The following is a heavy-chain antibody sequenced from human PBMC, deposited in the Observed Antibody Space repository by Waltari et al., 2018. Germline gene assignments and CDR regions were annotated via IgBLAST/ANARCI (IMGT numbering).Heavy chain of an antibody. J-gene: IGHJ3*01. D-gene: IGHD5-12*01. CDR1: GGSITSTRHY. V-gene: IGHV4-39*01. Sequence: QLQLQESGPGLVKPSETLSLSCSVSGGSITSTRHYWGWIRQPPGQGLEWIGTISNNGATYSGPSIRGRVTVSSDTSMNQLSLKLGSVPAADTAVYYCATYIGASIGTAAFDVWGQGTMVTVSS. CDR3: ATYIGASIGTAAFDV. CDR2: ISNNGAT.